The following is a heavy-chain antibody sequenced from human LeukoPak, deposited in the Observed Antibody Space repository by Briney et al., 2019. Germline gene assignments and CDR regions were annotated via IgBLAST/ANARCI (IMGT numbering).Heavy chain of an antibody. CDR2: IRGGGVT. J-gene: IGHJ4*02. Sequence: GGSLRLSCAASGFSFSDYAMSWVRQAPARGPEWVSSIRGGGVTFYADSVKGRFTLSRDESRNTVYIQLNNLRVEDTAIYYCAKANWVSNADAVWWGQGTQVTVSS. D-gene: IGHD1-1*01. CDR1: GFSFSDYA. CDR3: AKANWVSNADAVW. V-gene: IGHV3-23*01.